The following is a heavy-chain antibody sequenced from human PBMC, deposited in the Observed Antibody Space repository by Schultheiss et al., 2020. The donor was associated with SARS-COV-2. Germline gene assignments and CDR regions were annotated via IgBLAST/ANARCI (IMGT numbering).Heavy chain of an antibody. D-gene: IGHD6-13*01. Sequence: GGSLRLSCAASGFTFSDYYMSWIRQAPGKGLEWVSYISSSGSTIYYADSVKGRFTISRDNAKNSLYLQMNSLRAGDTAVYYCARVSRGSSWYFDYWGQGTLVTVSS. CDR3: ARVSRGSSWYFDY. CDR1: GFTFSDYY. V-gene: IGHV3-11*04. J-gene: IGHJ4*02. CDR2: ISSSGSTI.